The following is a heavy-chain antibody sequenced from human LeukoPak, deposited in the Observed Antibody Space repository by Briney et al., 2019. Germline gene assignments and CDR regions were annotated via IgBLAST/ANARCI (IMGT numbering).Heavy chain of an antibody. CDR3: ARDGGYGSGSLIDY. Sequence: PSETLSLTCTVSGGSISSGSYYWSWIRQPAGKGLEWIGRIYTSGSTNYNPSLKSRVTISVDTSKNQFSLKLSSVTAADTAVYYCARDGGYGSGSLIDYWGQGTLVTVSS. D-gene: IGHD3-10*01. CDR1: GGSISSGSYY. V-gene: IGHV4-61*02. CDR2: IYTSGST. J-gene: IGHJ4*02.